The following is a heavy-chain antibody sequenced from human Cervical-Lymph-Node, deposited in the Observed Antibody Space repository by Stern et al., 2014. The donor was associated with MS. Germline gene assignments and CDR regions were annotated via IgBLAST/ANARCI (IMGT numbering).Heavy chain of an antibody. V-gene: IGHV1-69*04. CDR2: LIPSLGSV. CDR1: GDTFNSNT. J-gene: IGHJ1*01. Sequence: QVQLMQSGAEVQKPGSSVRVSCKTSGDTFNSNTIAWVRQAPGQGLEWMGRLIPSLGSVKHAQKFQGRVTITADKSTSTVFMELSSLRSEDTAIYYCARDRGAHWGPDQYYPHWGQGTLITVS. D-gene: IGHD7-27*01. CDR3: ARDRGAHWGPDQYYPH.